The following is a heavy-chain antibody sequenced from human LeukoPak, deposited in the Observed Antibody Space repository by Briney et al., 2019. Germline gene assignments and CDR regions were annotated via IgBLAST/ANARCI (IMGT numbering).Heavy chain of an antibody. CDR1: GYTFTTSG. J-gene: IGHJ4*02. V-gene: IGHV1-18*01. Sequence: ASVTVSCTASGYTFTTSGISWVRQAPGQGLEWMGWISAYNGQTNYAQKVQGRVTMTIDTSTKTAYMELRSLGSDDTAVYYCAGVAGFYWNSDSFDYWGQGTQVTVSS. CDR2: ISAYNGQT. CDR3: AGVAGFYWNSDSFDY. D-gene: IGHD1-7*01.